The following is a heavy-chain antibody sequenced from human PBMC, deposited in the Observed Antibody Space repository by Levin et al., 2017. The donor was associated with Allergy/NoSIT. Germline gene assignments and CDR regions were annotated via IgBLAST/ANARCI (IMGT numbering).Heavy chain of an antibody. CDR2: IYPGDSDT. CDR3: ARHGVGPYGAWEGWFDP. D-gene: IGHD4/OR15-4a*01. Sequence: GESLKISCKGSGYIFNNYWIGWVRQMPGKGLEWMGIIYPGDSDTRYSPSFQGQVTISADKSISTAYLQWSSLKASDTAMYYCARHGVGPYGAWEGWFDPWGQGTLVTVSS. V-gene: IGHV5-51*01. CDR1: GYIFNNYW. J-gene: IGHJ5*02.